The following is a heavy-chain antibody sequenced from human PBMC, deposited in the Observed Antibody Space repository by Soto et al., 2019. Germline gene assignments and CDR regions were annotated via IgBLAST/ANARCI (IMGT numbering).Heavy chain of an antibody. CDR3: ARVSGYSSGWYERSLPYYYYYMDV. V-gene: IGHV4-34*01. Sequence: QVQLQQWGAGLLKPSETLSLTCAVYGGSFSGHYWSWIRQPPGKGLEWIGEINHSGSTNYNPSLKSRVTISVDTSKNQFSLKLSSVTAADTAVYYCARVSGYSSGWYERSLPYYYYYMDVWGKGTTVTVSS. J-gene: IGHJ6*03. D-gene: IGHD6-19*01. CDR2: INHSGST. CDR1: GGSFSGHY.